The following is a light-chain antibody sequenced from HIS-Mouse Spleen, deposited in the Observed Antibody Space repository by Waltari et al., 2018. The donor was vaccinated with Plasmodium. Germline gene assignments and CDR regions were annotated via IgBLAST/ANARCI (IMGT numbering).Light chain of an antibody. CDR1: SSDAGSYNL. J-gene: IGLJ2*01. Sequence: QSALTQPASVSGSPGQSIPISCTGTSSDAGSYNLVPWYQQHPGKAPKLMIYEGSKRPSGVSNRFSGSKSGNTASLTISGLQAEDEADYYCCSYAGSSTFVVFGGGTKLTVL. CDR2: EGS. CDR3: CSYAGSSTFVV. V-gene: IGLV2-23*03.